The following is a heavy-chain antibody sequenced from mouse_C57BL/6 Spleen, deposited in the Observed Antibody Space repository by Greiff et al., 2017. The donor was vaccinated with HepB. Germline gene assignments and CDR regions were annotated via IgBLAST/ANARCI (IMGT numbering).Heavy chain of an antibody. J-gene: IGHJ2*01. V-gene: IGHV1-4*01. CDR2: INPSSGYT. D-gene: IGHD2-1*01. CDR1: GYTFTSYT. CDR3: ARSYYGNYDDFDY. Sequence: VLLQQSGAELARPGASVKMSCKASGYTFTSYTMHWVKQRPGQGLEWIGYINPSSGYTKYNQKFKDKATLTADKSSSTAYMQLSSLTSEDSAVYYCARSYYGNYDDFDYWGQGTTLTVSS.